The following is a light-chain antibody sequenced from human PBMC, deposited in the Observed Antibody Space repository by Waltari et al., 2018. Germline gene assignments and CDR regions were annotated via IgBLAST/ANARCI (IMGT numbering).Light chain of an antibody. V-gene: IGKV2-28*01. CDR2: LGS. CDR1: QSLLHTNAYNY. CDR3: MQALHTPTT. J-gene: IGKJ3*01. Sequence: DIVMTQSPLSLPVTPGEPASISCRSSQSLLHTNAYNYLDWYLQKPGQSPQLLIYLGSNRASGVPDRFSGRGSGTDFTLKISRVEAEDVGIYYCMQALHTPTTFGPGTKVDIK.